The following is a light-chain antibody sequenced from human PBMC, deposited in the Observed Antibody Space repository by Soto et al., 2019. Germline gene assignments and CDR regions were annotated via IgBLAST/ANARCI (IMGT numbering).Light chain of an antibody. CDR1: NSNIGTNT. J-gene: IGLJ3*02. Sequence: QSVLTQPPSASGTPGQRVTISCSGSNSNIGTNTVNWFQHVPGTAPKLLIFSNDQRPSGVPDRFSGSRSGTSASLAISGLRSEDEADYYCAAWDGSLHGWVVVGGTKLTVL. CDR3: AAWDGSLHGWV. CDR2: SND. V-gene: IGLV1-44*01.